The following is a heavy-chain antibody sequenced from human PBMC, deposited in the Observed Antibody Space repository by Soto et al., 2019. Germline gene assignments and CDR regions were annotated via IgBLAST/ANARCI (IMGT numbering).Heavy chain of an antibody. CDR2: ISNRGDT. D-gene: IGHD2-15*01. CDR3: AREPRYCGGGSCSITGDAFDI. V-gene: IGHV3-66*01. Sequence: EVQLVESGGGLVQPGGSLRLSCTASGFIVSDTYMNWVRQAPGKGLEWVSVISNRGDTHYADSVRGRFSLSRDIADNTLHLQMNNLRVEDTAVYYCAREPRYCGGGSCSITGDAFDIWGQGTMVTVSS. CDR1: GFIVSDTY. J-gene: IGHJ3*02.